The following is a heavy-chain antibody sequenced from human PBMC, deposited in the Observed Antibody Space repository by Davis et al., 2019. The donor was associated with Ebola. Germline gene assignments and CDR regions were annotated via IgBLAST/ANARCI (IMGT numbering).Heavy chain of an antibody. CDR2: IYYTGSA. V-gene: IGHV4-39*02. CDR1: GGSVRTDFFY. Sequence: PSETLSLTCTVSGGSVRTDFFYWGWIRQPPGKGLEWIGSIYYTGSAYSNPSLKSRVTISVDTSKNHFSLKLNSVTAADTAVYYCARWPSYEGFDYWGQGILVSVAS. CDR3: ARWPSYEGFDY. D-gene: IGHD2-21*01. J-gene: IGHJ4*02.